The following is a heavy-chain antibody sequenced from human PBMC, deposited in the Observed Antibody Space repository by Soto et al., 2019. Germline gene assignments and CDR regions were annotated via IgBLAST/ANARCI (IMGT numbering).Heavy chain of an antibody. CDR1: GFTFSSYG. J-gene: IGHJ4*02. CDR2: ISYDGSNK. Sequence: GGSLRLSCAASGFTFSSYGMHWVRQAPGKGLEWVAVISYDGSNKYYADSVKGRFTISRDNSKNTLYLQMNSLRAEDTAVYYCAKGPYTSSTSPRDFDYWGQ. V-gene: IGHV3-30*18. D-gene: IGHD2-2*01. CDR3: AKGPYTSSTSPRDFDY.